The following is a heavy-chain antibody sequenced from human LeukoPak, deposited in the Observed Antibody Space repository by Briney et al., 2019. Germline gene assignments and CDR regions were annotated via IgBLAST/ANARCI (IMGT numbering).Heavy chain of an antibody. V-gene: IGHV5-51*01. Sequence: GESLKISFKGSGYSFTTHWIGWVRQLPGKGLEWMGLIFPGDSETIYSPSLQGQVTISADKSTNTAYLRWSSLKASDTAMYYCATSESQTRFDYWGQGTLVTVSS. CDR1: GYSFTTHW. CDR3: ATSESQTRFDY. CDR2: IFPGDSET. D-gene: IGHD1/OR15-1a*01. J-gene: IGHJ4*02.